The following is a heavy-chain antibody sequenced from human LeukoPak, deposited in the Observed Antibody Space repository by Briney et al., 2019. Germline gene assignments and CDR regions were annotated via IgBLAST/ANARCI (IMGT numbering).Heavy chain of an antibody. D-gene: IGHD2-15*01. CDR2: IYPGDSDT. Sequence: GESLKISCKGSGYSFTSYWIGWVRQMPGKGLEWMGIIYPGDSDTRYSPSFQGQDTISADKSISTAYLQWSSLKASDTAMYYCARHSFDFSGWFDPWGQGTLVTVSS. V-gene: IGHV5-51*01. J-gene: IGHJ5*02. CDR3: ARHSFDFSGWFDP. CDR1: GYSFTSYW.